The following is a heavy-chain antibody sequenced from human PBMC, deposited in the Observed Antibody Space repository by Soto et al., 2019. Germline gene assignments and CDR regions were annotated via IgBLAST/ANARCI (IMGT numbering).Heavy chain of an antibody. D-gene: IGHD6-19*01. CDR2: IYPDDSDT. V-gene: IGHV2-70*10. Sequence: WVRQMPGKGLEWMGTIYPDDSDTYYSTSLNTRLTISKDTSKNQVVLTMTNMDPVDTATYYCARALVAVSGTRIGMDVWGQGTTVTVSS. CDR3: ARALVAVSGTRIGMDV. J-gene: IGHJ6*02.